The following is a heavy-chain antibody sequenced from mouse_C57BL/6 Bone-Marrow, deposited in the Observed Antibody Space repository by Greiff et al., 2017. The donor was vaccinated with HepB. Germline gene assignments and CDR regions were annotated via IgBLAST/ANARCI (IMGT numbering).Heavy chain of an antibody. Sequence: VKLIESGAELARPGASVKLSCKASGYTFTSYGISWVKQRTGQGLEWIGEIYPRSGNTYYNEKFKGKATLTADKSSSTAYMELHSLTSEDSAVYFCASLPIYYYGSSYFDYWGQGTTLTVSS. CDR3: ASLPIYYYGSSYFDY. CDR1: GYTFTSYG. D-gene: IGHD1-1*01. CDR2: IYPRSGNT. J-gene: IGHJ2*01. V-gene: IGHV1-81*01.